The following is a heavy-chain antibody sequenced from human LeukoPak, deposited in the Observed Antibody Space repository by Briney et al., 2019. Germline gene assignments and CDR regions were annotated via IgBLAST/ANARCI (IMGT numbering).Heavy chain of an antibody. CDR2: IIPIFGTA. D-gene: IGHD3-3*01. Sequence: SVKVSCKASGGTLSSYAISWVRQAPGQGLEWMGGIIPIFGTANYAQKFQGRVTITADESTSTAYMELSSLRSEDTAVYYCARDSGLRFLEWLLDYYYGMDVWGQGTTVTVSS. J-gene: IGHJ6*02. CDR1: GGTLSSYA. CDR3: ARDSGLRFLEWLLDYYYGMDV. V-gene: IGHV1-69*01.